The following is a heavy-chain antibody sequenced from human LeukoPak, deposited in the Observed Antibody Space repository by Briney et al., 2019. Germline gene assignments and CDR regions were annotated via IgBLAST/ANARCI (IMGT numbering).Heavy chain of an antibody. CDR2: ISSSSSYI. V-gene: IGHV3-21*01. CDR3: ARVLAYYYYYMDV. J-gene: IGHJ6*03. Sequence: GGSLRLSCAASGFIFSSYSMNWVRQAPGKGLEWVSSISSSSSYIYYADSVKGRFTISRDNAKNSLYLQMNSLRAEDTAVYYCARVLAYYYYYMDVWGKGTTVTVSS. CDR1: GFIFSSYS.